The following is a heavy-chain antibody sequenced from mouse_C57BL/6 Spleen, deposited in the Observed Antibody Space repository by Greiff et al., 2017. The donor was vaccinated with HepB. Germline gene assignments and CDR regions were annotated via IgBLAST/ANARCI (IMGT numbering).Heavy chain of an antibody. V-gene: IGHV10-1*01. D-gene: IGHD4-1*01. CDR1: GFSFNTYA. J-gene: IGHJ3*01. Sequence: EVKLVESGGGLVQPKGSLKLSCAASGFSFNTYAMNWVRQAPGKGLEWVARIRSKSNNYATYYADSVKDRFTISRDDSESMLYLQMNNLKTEDTAMYYCVRHELGAWFAYWGQGTLVTVSA. CDR2: IRSKSNNYAT. CDR3: VRHELGAWFAY.